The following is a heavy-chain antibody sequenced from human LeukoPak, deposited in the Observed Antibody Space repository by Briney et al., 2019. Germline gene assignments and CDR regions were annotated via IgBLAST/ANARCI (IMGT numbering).Heavy chain of an antibody. J-gene: IGHJ6*02. CDR2: ISGSGGST. V-gene: IGHV3-23*01. D-gene: IGHD2-15*01. CDR1: GFTFSSYA. Sequence: GGSLRLSCAASGFTFSSYAMSWVRQAPGKGLEWVSGISGSGGSTYYAGSVKGRFTFSRDNSKNTLYLQMNSLRAEDTAVYYCAKARSCSYYYGMDVWSQGTTVTVS. CDR3: AKARSCSYYYGMDV.